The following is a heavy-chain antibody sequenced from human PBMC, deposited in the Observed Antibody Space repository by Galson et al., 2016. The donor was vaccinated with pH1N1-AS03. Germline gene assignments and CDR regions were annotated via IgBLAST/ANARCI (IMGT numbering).Heavy chain of an antibody. Sequence: SLRLSCAVSGLSVAKNYMSWVRQAPGKGLEWVSSIYTGGDTFYTDSVRGRFTISGDDPKNTLYLQMNSLRAADTAMYYCARVDSSTYSDGWVPFDYWGQGTLVTVSS. D-gene: IGHD5-24*01. CDR1: GLSVAKNY. CDR3: ARVDSSTYSDGWVPFDY. CDR2: IYTGGDT. V-gene: IGHV3-53*01. J-gene: IGHJ4*02.